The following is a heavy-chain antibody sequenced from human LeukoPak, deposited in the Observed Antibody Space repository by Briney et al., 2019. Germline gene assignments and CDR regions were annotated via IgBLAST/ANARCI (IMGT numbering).Heavy chain of an antibody. J-gene: IGHJ4*02. CDR2: INWNGGST. D-gene: IGHD1-1*01. CDR3: ARGSTTGTTGYFDY. CDR1: GFTFDDYG. V-gene: IGHV3-20*01. Sequence: GGSLRLSCAASGFTFDDYGMSWVRQAPGKGLEWVSGINWNGGSTGYVDSVKGRSTISRDNAKNSLYLQMNSLRAEDTALYHCARGSTTGTTGYFDYWGQGTLVTVSS.